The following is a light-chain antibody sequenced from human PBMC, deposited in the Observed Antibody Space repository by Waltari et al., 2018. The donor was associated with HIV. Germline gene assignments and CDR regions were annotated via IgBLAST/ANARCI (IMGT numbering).Light chain of an antibody. V-gene: IGLV2-8*01. CDR2: EVN. Sequence: QSALTQPPSASGSPGQSVTISCTGTSTDIGSYNYVSWYQQHPGKAPKLIICEVNKRPSGVPDRFSGSKSGDTASLTVSGLQAEDEADYYCSSYAGSNIVLFGGGTKLTVL. J-gene: IGLJ2*01. CDR3: SSYAGSNIVL. CDR1: STDIGSYNY.